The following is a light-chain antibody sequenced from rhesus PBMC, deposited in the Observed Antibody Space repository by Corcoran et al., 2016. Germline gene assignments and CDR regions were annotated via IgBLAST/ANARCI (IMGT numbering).Light chain of an antibody. V-gene: IGLV2-13*03. CDR2: EVI. J-gene: IGLJ1*01. CDR1: SSDIGGYNR. CDR3: SSYASSSTFDI. Sequence: QAAPTQSPSVSGSPGQSVTISCTGTSSDIGGYNRVSWYQQHPGKAPKLMIYEVIKRPSGSKSGNTAPLTISGLQAEDEADNYCSSYASSSTFDIFGAGTRLTVL.